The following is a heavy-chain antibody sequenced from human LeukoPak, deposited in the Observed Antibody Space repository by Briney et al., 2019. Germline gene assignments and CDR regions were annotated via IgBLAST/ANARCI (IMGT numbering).Heavy chain of an antibody. Sequence: PGGSLRLSCAASGFTFNNYAIHWVRQAPGKGLEWVAVISYDGNKKYYADSVRGRFTISRDNSNYMLFLHMNSLRAEDTAVYYCARGRGSTSSYFDYWGQGTLVTVSS. D-gene: IGHD2-2*01. J-gene: IGHJ4*02. CDR3: ARGRGSTSSYFDY. V-gene: IGHV3-30*04. CDR2: ISYDGNKK. CDR1: GFTFNNYA.